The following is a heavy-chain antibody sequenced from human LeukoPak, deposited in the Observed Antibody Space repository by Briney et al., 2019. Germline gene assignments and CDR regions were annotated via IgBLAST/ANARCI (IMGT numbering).Heavy chain of an antibody. D-gene: IGHD1-26*01. Sequence: GASVKVSCKASGGTFSSYAISWVRQAPGQGLEWMGWINPNSAGTNCAQKFQGRVTMTRDTSISTAYMELSNLTSDDTAVYYCAREFRGSYVYWGQGTLVTVSS. CDR3: AREFRGSYVY. CDR1: GGTFSSYA. CDR2: INPNSAGT. V-gene: IGHV1-2*02. J-gene: IGHJ4*02.